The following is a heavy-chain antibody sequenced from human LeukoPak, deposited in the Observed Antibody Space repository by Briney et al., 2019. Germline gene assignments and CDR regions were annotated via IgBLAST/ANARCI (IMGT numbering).Heavy chain of an antibody. CDR3: ARVKPDGNWFDP. CDR2: ISSSGSTI. J-gene: IGHJ5*02. CDR1: GFTFSDHY. V-gene: IGHV3-11*04. Sequence: AGSLRLSCAASGFTFSDHYMSWIRQAPGKGLEWVSYISSSGSTIYYADSVKGRFTISRDNAKNSLYLQMNSLRAEDTAVCYCARVKPDGNWFDPWGQGTLVTVSS. D-gene: IGHD1-14*01.